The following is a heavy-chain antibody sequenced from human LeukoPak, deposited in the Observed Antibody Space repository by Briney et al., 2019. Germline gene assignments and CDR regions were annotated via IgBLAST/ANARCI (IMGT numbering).Heavy chain of an antibody. J-gene: IGHJ5*02. CDR1: GFTFSSYS. V-gene: IGHV3-21*01. CDR3: AREESSRLSAWFDP. CDR2: ISSSSSYI. D-gene: IGHD6-13*01. Sequence: GGSLRLSCAASGFTFSSYSMNWVRQAPGKGLEWVSSISSSSSYIYYADSVKGRFTISRDNAKNSLYLQMNSLRAEDTAVYYCAREESSRLSAWFDPWGQGTLVTVSS.